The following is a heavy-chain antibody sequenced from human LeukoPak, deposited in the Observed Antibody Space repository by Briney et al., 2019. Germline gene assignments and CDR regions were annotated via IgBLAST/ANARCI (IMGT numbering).Heavy chain of an antibody. Sequence: SETLSLTCTVSGGSISSSSYYWGWIRQPPGKGLEWIGSIYYSGSTYYNPSLKSRVTITVDTSKNQFSLKLSSVTAADTAVYFCARHFDYWGQGTLVTVSS. CDR3: ARHFDY. CDR2: IYYSGST. J-gene: IGHJ4*02. CDR1: GGSISSSSYY. V-gene: IGHV4-39*01.